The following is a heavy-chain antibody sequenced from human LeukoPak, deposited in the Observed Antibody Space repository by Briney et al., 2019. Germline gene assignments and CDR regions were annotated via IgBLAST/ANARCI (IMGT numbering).Heavy chain of an antibody. J-gene: IGHJ3*02. CDR2: IYHDETT. CDR1: GGSISSGTW. D-gene: IGHD3-10*01. V-gene: IGHV4-4*02. Sequence: SETLSLTCTVSGGSISSGTWWNWVRQPPGKGLEWIGEIYHDETTNYSPSLKSRVTISVDKSKNHFSLKLSAVTAADTAVYYCARADTSGTSSSDAFDIWAKGQWSPSLQ. CDR3: ARADTSGTSSSDAFDI.